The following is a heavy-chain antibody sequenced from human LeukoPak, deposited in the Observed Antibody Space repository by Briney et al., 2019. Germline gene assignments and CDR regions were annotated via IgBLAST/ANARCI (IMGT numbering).Heavy chain of an antibody. CDR3: AKGAGSGWYGHFDY. Sequence: PGGSLRLSCAASGFTFSSYGMHWVRQAPGKGLGWVAFIRYDGSNKYYADSVKGRFTISRDNSKNTLYLQMNSLRAEDTAVYYCAKGAGSGWYGHFDYWGQGTLVTVSS. CDR2: IRYDGSNK. D-gene: IGHD6-19*01. J-gene: IGHJ4*02. CDR1: GFTFSSYG. V-gene: IGHV3-30*02.